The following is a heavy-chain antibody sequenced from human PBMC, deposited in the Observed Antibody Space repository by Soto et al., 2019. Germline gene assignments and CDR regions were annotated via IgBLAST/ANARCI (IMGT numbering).Heavy chain of an antibody. D-gene: IGHD3-3*01. V-gene: IGHV1-3*01. Sequence: ASVKVSCKASGYTFTSYAMHWVRQAPGQRLEWMGWVNAGNGNTKYSQKFQGRVTITRDTSASTAYMELSSLRSEDTAVYYCARAGLRFLEWLSDYYYYMDVWGKGNTVTVSS. CDR3: ARAGLRFLEWLSDYYYYMDV. J-gene: IGHJ6*03. CDR1: GYTFTSYA. CDR2: VNAGNGNT.